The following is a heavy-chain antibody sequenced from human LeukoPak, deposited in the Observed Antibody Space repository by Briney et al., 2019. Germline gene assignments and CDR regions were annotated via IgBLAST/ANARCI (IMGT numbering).Heavy chain of an antibody. V-gene: IGHV4-59*01. CDR1: GGSISSYY. CDR3: TRGYDSSSFGH. CDR2: ICYSGST. D-gene: IGHD6-6*01. Sequence: SETLSLTCTVSGGSISSYYWSWIRQPPGKGLEWIGFICYSGSTNYNPSLKSRVTISVDTSKNQFSLKLSSVTAADTAVYYCTRGYDSSSFGHWGQGTLVTVSS. J-gene: IGHJ4*02.